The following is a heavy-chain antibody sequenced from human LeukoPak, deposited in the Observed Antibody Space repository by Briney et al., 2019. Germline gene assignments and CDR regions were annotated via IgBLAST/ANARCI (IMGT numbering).Heavy chain of an antibody. CDR1: GFTFSSYG. J-gene: IGHJ5*02. D-gene: IGHD6-13*01. Sequence: GGSLRLSCAASGFTFSSYGMHWVRQAPGKGLERVAFIRYDGSNKYYADSVKGRFTISRDNSKNTLYLQMNSLRAEDTAVYYCAKGLGSSSWPQVSNWFDPWGQGTLVTVSS. CDR2: IRYDGSNK. V-gene: IGHV3-30*02. CDR3: AKGLGSSSWPQVSNWFDP.